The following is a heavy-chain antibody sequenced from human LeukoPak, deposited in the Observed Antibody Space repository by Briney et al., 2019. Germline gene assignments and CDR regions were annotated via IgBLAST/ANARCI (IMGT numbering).Heavy chain of an antibody. CDR2: ISGSGGNT. J-gene: IGHJ5*01. V-gene: IGHV3-23*01. D-gene: IGHD3-10*01. Sequence: GGSLRLSCAASGFTFSSYAMSWVRQAPGKGLEWVSAISGSGGNTYYADSVKGRFTISRDNSKNTLYLQMSSLRAEDTAVYYCAKGGGPTWFDSWGQGTLVTVSS. CDR3: AKGGGPTWFDS. CDR1: GFTFSSYA.